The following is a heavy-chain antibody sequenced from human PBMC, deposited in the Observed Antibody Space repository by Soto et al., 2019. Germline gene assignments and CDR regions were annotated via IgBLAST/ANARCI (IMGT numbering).Heavy chain of an antibody. CDR3: IQSRCGGDCLQSYASYYYYGMDV. D-gene: IGHD2-21*02. CDR1: AFSLSTGGVG. CDR2: IYWDDDK. V-gene: IGHV2-5*02. J-gene: IGHJ6*02. Sequence: QITLKESGPTLVKPTQTLTLTCTFSAFSLSTGGVGVGWIRQPPGKALEWLALIYWDDDKRYSPSLRSRLTIPKDTAKNQVVLTMTNMEPVDTATYYCIQSRCGGDCLQSYASYYYYGMDVWGQGATVTVSS.